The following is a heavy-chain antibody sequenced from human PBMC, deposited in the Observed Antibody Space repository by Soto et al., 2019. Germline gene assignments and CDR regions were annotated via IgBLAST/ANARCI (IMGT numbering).Heavy chain of an antibody. J-gene: IGHJ5*02. Sequence: SETLSLTCAVYGGSFSGYYWSWIRQPPGKGLEWIGEMNHSGSTNYNPSLKSRVTMSLDTSKNQFSLKLSSVTAADTAVYYCARGISKYSSWYEPHTWFDAWGQGALVTVSS. CDR3: ARGISKYSSWYEPHTWFDA. CDR1: GGSFSGYY. CDR2: MNHSGST. D-gene: IGHD6-13*01. V-gene: IGHV4-34*01.